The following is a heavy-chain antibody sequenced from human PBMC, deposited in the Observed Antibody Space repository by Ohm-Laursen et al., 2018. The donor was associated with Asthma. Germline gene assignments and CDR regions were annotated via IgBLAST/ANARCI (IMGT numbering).Heavy chain of an antibody. CDR3: AKYSGSYYHDYYGMDV. CDR2: ISGSGGST. D-gene: IGHD1-26*01. J-gene: IGHJ6*02. CDR1: GFTFSSYA. Sequence: SLRLSCAASGFTFSSYAMSWVRQAPGKGLEWVSAISGSGGSTYYADSVKGRFTISRDNSKNTPYLQMNSLRAEDTAVYYCAKYSGSYYHDYYGMDVWGQGTTVTVSS. V-gene: IGHV3-23*01.